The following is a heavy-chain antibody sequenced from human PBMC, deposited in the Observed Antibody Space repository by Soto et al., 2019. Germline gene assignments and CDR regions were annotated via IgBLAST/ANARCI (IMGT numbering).Heavy chain of an antibody. D-gene: IGHD2-15*01. J-gene: IGHJ4*02. CDR1: GGSFSGYY. V-gene: IGHV4-34*01. Sequence: QVQLQQWGAGLLKPSETLSLTCAVYGGSFSGYYWSWIRQPPGKGLEWIGEINHSGSTNYNPSLKRRVTISVDTSKNQFSLKLSSVTAADTAVYYCAESRCSGGSCYSPLDYWGQGTLVTVSS. CDR2: INHSGST. CDR3: AESRCSGGSCYSPLDY.